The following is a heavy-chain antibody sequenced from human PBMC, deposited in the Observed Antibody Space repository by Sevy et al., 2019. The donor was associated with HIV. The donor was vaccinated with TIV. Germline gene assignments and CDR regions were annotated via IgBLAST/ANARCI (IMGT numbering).Heavy chain of an antibody. CDR2: IKADGSDK. Sequence: GGSLRLSCAASGFTFSANWMNWVRQAPGKGLEWVANIKADGSDKHYVDSVKGRFTISRDNAKNLLFLQMNSLRVEDRAVYYGAHETFGRFESWGQGTLVTVSS. CDR1: GFTFSANW. D-gene: IGHD3-16*01. CDR3: AHETFGRFES. J-gene: IGHJ4*02. V-gene: IGHV3-7*01.